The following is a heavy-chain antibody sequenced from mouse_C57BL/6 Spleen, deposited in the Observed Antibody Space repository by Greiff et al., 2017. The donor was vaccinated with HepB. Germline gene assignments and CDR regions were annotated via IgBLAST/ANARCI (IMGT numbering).Heavy chain of an antibody. Sequence: QVQLKESGAELVRPGTSVKVSCKASGYAFTNYLIEWVKQRPGQGLEWIGVINPGSGGTNYNEKFKGKATLTADKSSSTAYMQLSSLTSEDSAVYFCARGGDDYGGYFDVWGTGTTVTVSS. CDR1: GYAFTNYL. D-gene: IGHD2-4*01. CDR3: ARGGDDYGGYFDV. V-gene: IGHV1-54*01. CDR2: INPGSGGT. J-gene: IGHJ1*03.